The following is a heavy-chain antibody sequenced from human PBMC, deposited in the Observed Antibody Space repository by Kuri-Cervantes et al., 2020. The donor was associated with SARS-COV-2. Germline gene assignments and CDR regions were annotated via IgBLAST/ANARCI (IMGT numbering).Heavy chain of an antibody. V-gene: IGHV3-11*04. CDR1: GGSISSSSYY. Sequence: GESLKISCTVSGGSISSSSYYWGWVRQAPGKGLEWVSYISSSGSTIYYAGSVKGRFTISRDNAKNSLYLQMNSLRAEDTAVYYCARGLTTVTTLDFQHWGQGTLVTVSS. D-gene: IGHD4-17*01. CDR3: ARGLTTVTTLDFQH. CDR2: ISSSGSTI. J-gene: IGHJ1*01.